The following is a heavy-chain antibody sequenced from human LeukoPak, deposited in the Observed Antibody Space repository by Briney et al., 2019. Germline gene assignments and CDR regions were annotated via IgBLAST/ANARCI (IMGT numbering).Heavy chain of an antibody. CDR2: ISAYNGNT. Sequence: ASVKVSCKASGYTFTSYGISWVRQAPGQGLEWMGWISAYNGNTNYAQKLQGRVTMTTDTSTSTAYMELRSLRSDDTAVYYCAIPPPTLYSSGLFGYWGQGTLVTVSS. J-gene: IGHJ4*02. D-gene: IGHD6-19*01. V-gene: IGHV1-18*01. CDR1: GYTFTSYG. CDR3: AIPPPTLYSSGLFGY.